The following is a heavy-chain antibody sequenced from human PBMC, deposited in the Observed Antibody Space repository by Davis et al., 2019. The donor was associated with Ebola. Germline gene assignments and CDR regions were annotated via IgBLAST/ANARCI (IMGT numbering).Heavy chain of an antibody. CDR1: GGSVSSGSYY. V-gene: IGHV4-61*01. CDR2: IYYSGST. Sequence: SETLSLTCTVSGGSVSSGSYYWSWIRQPPGKGLEWIGYIYYSGSTNYNPSLKSRVTISVDTSKNQFSLKLSSVTAADTAVYYCAREGRWGRFDPWGQGTLVTVSS. CDR3: AREGRWGRFDP. D-gene: IGHD3-16*01. J-gene: IGHJ5*02.